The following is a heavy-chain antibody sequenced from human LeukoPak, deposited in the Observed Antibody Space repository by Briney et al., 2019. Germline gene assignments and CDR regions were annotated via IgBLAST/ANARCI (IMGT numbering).Heavy chain of an antibody. CDR3: AKDWAAAGTGYYYYYYGMDV. CDR1: GFTFSSYG. V-gene: IGHV3-30*18. D-gene: IGHD6-13*01. Sequence: GRSLRLSCAASGFTFSSYGMHWVCQAPGKGLEWVAVISYDGSNKYYADSVKGRFTISRDNSKNTLCLQMNSLRAEDTAVYYCAKDWAAAGTGYYYYYYGMDVWGQGTTVTVSS. J-gene: IGHJ6*02. CDR2: ISYDGSNK.